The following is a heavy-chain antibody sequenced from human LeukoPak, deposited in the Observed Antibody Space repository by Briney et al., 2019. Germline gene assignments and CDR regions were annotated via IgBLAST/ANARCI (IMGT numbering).Heavy chain of an antibody. CDR2: ISYDGSNK. V-gene: IGHV3-30*18. CDR3: AKDHGGYYYGSGSYLPYYYGMDV. J-gene: IGHJ6*04. CDR1: GFTFSSYG. D-gene: IGHD3-10*01. Sequence: GGSLRLSCAASGFTFSSYGMHWVRRAPGKGLEWVAVISYDGSNKYYADSVKGRFTISRDNSKNTLYLQMNSLRAEDTAVYYCAKDHGGYYYGSGSYLPYYYGMDVWGKGTTVTVSS.